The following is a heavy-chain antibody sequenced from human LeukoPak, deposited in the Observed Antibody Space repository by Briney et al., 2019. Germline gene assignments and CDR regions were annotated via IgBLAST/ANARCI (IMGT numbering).Heavy chain of an antibody. V-gene: IGHV5-51*01. J-gene: IGHJ4*02. CDR3: AIRYSGSYNDY. D-gene: IGHD1-26*01. CDR1: GGSISSYY. CDR2: IYPGDSDT. Sequence: ETLSLTCTVSGGSISSYYWSWIRQPAGKGLEWMGIIYPGDSDTRYSPSFQGQVTISADKSISTAYLQWSSLKASDTAMYYCAIRYSGSYNDYWGQGTLVTVSS.